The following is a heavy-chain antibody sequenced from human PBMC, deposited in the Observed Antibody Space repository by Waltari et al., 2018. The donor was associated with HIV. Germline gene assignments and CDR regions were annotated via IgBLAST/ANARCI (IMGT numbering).Heavy chain of an antibody. CDR2: IEEDGVT. CDR1: GASLTIYF. V-gene: IGHV4-59*01. J-gene: IGHJ5*02. D-gene: IGHD3-9*01. CDR3: ARTRMTATDWYGGGPEWFDP. Sequence: QVELQESGPGLVKPSETLSLTCTVSGASLTIYFCPWLCTLPGGKLEWIGEIEEDGVTKYSPSLSSLASISVETSKKHIYLRLTPVTAADTAIYYCARTRMTATDWYGGGPEWFDPWGHGILVTVSS.